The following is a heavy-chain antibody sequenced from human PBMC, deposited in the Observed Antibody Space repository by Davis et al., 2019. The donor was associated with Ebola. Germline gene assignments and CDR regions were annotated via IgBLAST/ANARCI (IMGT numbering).Heavy chain of an antibody. CDR2: IYYSGST. D-gene: IGHD2-21*02. CDR1: GGSISSYY. J-gene: IGHJ5*02. Sequence: SETLSPTCTVPGGSISSYYWSWIRQPPGKGLEWIGYIYYSGSTNYNPSLKSRVTISVDTSKNQFSLKLNSVTAADTAVYHCARGPVVLTAVNWFDPWGQGTRVTVSS. V-gene: IGHV4-59*01. CDR3: ARGPVVLTAVNWFDP.